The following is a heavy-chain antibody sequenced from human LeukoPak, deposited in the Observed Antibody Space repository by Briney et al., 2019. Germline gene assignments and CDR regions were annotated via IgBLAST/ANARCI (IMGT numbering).Heavy chain of an antibody. V-gene: IGHV3-23*01. CDR1: GFTFSNYA. J-gene: IGHJ3*02. D-gene: IGHD4-17*01. CDR2: IRSGGGGT. Sequence: GASLRLSCAASGFTFSNYAMIWVRQAPGRGLEWVSAIRSGGGGTLYADSVKGRFTISRDNSKNTLFLQMNNMRAEDTAGYYSARDPNGDYVGAFEMWGPGTKVTVS. CDR3: ARDPNGDYVGAFEM.